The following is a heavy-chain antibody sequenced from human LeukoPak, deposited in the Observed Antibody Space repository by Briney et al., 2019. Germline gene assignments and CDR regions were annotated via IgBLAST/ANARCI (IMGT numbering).Heavy chain of an antibody. V-gene: IGHV3-7*01. CDR3: ARERVSAYDY. J-gene: IGHJ4*02. Sequence: PGGSLRLSCAASGFLFSDYWMGWVRQAPGKGAEWVASIKPDGNEQYYVDSVRGRFTISRDNSKDSLFLQVGSLRDDDTAVYYCARERVSAYDYWGQGTLVTVSS. CDR2: IKPDGNEQ. CDR1: GFLFSDYW.